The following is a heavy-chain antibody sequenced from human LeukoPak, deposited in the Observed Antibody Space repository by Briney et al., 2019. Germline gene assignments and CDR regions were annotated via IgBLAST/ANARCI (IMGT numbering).Heavy chain of an antibody. CDR2: MYPNGGT. V-gene: IGHV4-4*07. CDR1: GGSISSYY. Sequence: PSETLSLTCTVSGGSISSYYWSWIRQPAGKGLEWIGRMYPNGGTNYNSSLKSRVTMSVDASKNQFPLKLSSVTAADSAVYYCARVPRYCSGGNCYSEYYFDYWGQGTLVTVSS. CDR3: ARVPRYCSGGNCYSEYYFDY. J-gene: IGHJ4*02. D-gene: IGHD2-15*01.